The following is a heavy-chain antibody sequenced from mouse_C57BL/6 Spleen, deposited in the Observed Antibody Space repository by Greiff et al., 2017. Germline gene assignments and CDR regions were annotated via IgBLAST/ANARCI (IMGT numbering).Heavy chain of an antibody. Sequence: VQLKQSGPELVKPGASVKISCKASGYSFTGYYMNWVKQSPEESLEWIGEINPSTGGTTYNQKFKAKATLTVDKSSSTAYMQLKSLTSEDSAVYYCARTYGSSFTGFADWGQGTLVTVSA. CDR3: ARTYGSSFTGFAD. D-gene: IGHD1-1*01. V-gene: IGHV1-42*01. CDR1: GYSFTGYY. CDR2: INPSTGGT. J-gene: IGHJ3*01.